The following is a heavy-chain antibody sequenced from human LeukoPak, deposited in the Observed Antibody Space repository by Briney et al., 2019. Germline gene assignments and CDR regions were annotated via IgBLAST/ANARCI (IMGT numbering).Heavy chain of an antibody. CDR1: GGSISSYY. D-gene: IGHD6-19*01. Sequence: SETLSLTCTVSGGSISSYYWSWIGQPPGKGLEWIEYIYYSGSTNYNPSLKSRVTISVDTSKNQFSLKLSSVTAADTAVYYCAREVAVAGTDAFDIWGQGTMVTVSS. J-gene: IGHJ3*02. CDR3: AREVAVAGTDAFDI. CDR2: IYYSGST. V-gene: IGHV4-59*01.